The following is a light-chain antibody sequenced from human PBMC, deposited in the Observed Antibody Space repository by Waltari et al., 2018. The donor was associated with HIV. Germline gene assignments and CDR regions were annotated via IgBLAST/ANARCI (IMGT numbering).Light chain of an antibody. J-gene: IGLJ3*02. V-gene: IGLV3-27*01. CDR1: VLAKKY. CDR3: YSAADNNEGV. CDR2: KDS. Sequence: SYELTQPSSVSVSPGQTARITCSGDVLAKKYARWFQQKPGQAPVLLIYKDSERPSGIPERFSGSSSGTTVTLTISGAQVEDEADYYCYSAADNNEGVFGGGTKLTVL.